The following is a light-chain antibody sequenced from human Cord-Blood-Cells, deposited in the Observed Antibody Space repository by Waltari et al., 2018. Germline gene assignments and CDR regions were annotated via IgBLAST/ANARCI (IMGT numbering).Light chain of an antibody. V-gene: IGKV1-9*01. CDR3: QQLKSYPLT. CDR2: AAS. Sequence: DIQLTQSPSFLSASVGDRVTITCRASQGISSYLAWYQQKPGKAPKLLIYAASTLQSGVPSRFSGSGSGTEFTLTISSLQPEEFATYYCQQLKSYPLTVGVGTKVEIK. J-gene: IGKJ4*01. CDR1: QGISSY.